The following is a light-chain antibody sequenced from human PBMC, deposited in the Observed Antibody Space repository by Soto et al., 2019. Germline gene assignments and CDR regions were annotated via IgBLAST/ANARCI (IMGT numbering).Light chain of an antibody. CDR2: EGS. CDR3: CSYAGSDVV. Sequence: QSALTQPASVSGSPGQSITISCTGTSSDVGSYNLVSWYQQHPGKAPKLMIYEGSKRPSGVSNRFSGSKSGNTASLTISGFQAEDEADYYCCSYAGSDVVFGGGTKLTVL. J-gene: IGLJ2*01. V-gene: IGLV2-23*01. CDR1: SSDVGSYNL.